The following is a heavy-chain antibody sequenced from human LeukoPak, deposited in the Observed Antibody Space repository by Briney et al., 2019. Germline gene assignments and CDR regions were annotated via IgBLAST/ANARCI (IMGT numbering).Heavy chain of an antibody. CDR3: ARDSVVVVAATRTYYYGMDV. CDR2: IYYSGST. D-gene: IGHD2-15*01. Sequence: SETLFPTCTVSGGSISSYYWSWIRQPPGKGLEWIGYIYYSGSTNYNPSLKSRVTISVDTSKNQFSLKLSSVTAADTAVYYCARDSVVVVAATRTYYYGMDVWGKGTTVTVSS. CDR1: GGSISSYY. V-gene: IGHV4-59*01. J-gene: IGHJ6*04.